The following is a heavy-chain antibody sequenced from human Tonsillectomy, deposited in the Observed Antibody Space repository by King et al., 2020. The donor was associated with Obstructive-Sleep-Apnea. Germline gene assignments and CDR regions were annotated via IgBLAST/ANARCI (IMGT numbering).Heavy chain of an antibody. CDR1: GYTFTSYD. CDR2: MNPNSGNT. J-gene: IGHJ4*02. Sequence: VQLVESGAEVKKPGASVKVSCKASGYTFTSYDIIWVRQATGQGLEWMGWMNPNSGNTGYPQKFQGRVAMTRKTSIITTYMELSSLRSEDTAVYYGVRRQGAGSSDYWGQGTLVTVSS. V-gene: IGHV1-8*01. D-gene: IGHD2-2*01. CDR3: VRRQGAGSSDY.